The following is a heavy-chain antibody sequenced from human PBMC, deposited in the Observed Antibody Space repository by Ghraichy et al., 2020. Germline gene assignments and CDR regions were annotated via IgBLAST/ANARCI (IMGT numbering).Heavy chain of an antibody. CDR3: ARVIFGYKGYFDY. CDR1: GFTFSSYA. J-gene: IGHJ4*02. CDR2: ISDNGVYT. Sequence: ETLSLTCEASGFTFSSYAMHWVRQAPGKGLEYVSAISDNGVYTYYAHSVKGRFTISRDNSKNTVYLQMGSLRAEDMAVYYCARVIFGYKGYFDYWGQGTLVTVSS. D-gene: IGHD5-18*01. V-gene: IGHV3-64*01.